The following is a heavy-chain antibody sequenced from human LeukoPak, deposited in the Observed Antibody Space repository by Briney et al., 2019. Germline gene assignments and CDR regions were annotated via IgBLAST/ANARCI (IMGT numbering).Heavy chain of an antibody. CDR2: ISYDVTNK. CDR1: GFTFSSYA. CDR3: ANGDSGSYSFDY. V-gene: IGHV3-30*18. Sequence: PGRSLRLSCAASGFTFSSYAMHWVRQAPGKGLEWVAIISYDVTNKSYADTVKGRFTISRDNSKNTLYLQMNSLRTEDTAVYYCANGDSGSYSFDYWGQGTLVTVSS. J-gene: IGHJ4*02. D-gene: IGHD1-26*01.